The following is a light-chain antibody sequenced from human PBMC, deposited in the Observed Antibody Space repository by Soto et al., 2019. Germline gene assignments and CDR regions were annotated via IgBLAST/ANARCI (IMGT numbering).Light chain of an antibody. CDR2: EVR. J-gene: IGLJ3*02. CDR1: MRDVGAYNL. CDR3: SAYTARSTLV. Sequence: QSALTQPASVSGSAGQSITIPCSGTMRDVGAYNLVSWYQQHPGTAPKLIIYEVRNRPSGISSRFFGSRSGNTASLTISGLQPEDEGDYYCSAYTARSTLVCGGGTKVTVL. V-gene: IGLV2-14*01.